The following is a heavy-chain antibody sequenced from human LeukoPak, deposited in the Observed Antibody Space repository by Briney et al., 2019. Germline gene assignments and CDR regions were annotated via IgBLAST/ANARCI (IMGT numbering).Heavy chain of an antibody. CDR3: ARGPQYYYDSRGAFDI. D-gene: IGHD3-22*01. J-gene: IGHJ3*02. V-gene: IGHV1-69*06. CDR2: IIPVFGTT. Sequence: SVKVSCKASGGTFSSYAVSWVRLTPGQGLEWLGGIIPVFGTTTYAQKFQAKVTMTADKSTNTAYSEISSLTSDDTAVYYCARGPQYYYDSRGAFDIWGQGTMVTVSS. CDR1: GGTFSSYA.